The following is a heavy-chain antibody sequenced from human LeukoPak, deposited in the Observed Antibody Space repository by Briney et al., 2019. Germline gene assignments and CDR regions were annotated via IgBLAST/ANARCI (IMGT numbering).Heavy chain of an antibody. V-gene: IGHV4-59*08. Sequence: SETLSLTCTASGVSMSACYWMWIRQPPGKGLEWIGYIHHSGSTNYNPSLRSRVTISVDTSKNQFSLKLSAVTAADTAVYYCAGDYGGFEGVMDVWGQGITVTVSS. CDR3: AGDYGGFEGVMDV. J-gene: IGHJ6*02. CDR2: IHHSGST. CDR1: GVSMSACY. D-gene: IGHD4-23*01.